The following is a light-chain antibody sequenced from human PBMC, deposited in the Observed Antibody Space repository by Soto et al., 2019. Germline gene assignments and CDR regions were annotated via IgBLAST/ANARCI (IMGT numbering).Light chain of an antibody. CDR2: GNS. Sequence: QLVLTQPPSVSGAPGQRVTISCTGSSSDIGAGYDVHWYQQFPGTAPKLLIYGNSNRPSGVPDRFSGSKSGTSASLAITGLQAEDEADYYCQSYDSRLTGWGMFGGGTKLTVL. CDR1: SSDIGAGYD. V-gene: IGLV1-40*01. J-gene: IGLJ3*02. CDR3: QSYDSRLTGWGM.